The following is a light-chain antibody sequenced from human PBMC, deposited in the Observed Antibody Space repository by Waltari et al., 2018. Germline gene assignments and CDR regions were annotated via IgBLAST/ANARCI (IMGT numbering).Light chain of an antibody. Sequence: VLTQSPGTLSLSPGERGTLSCRASQRLIKNYLAWYQQKPGQAPRLLIYGASSRAPGIPDRFSGSGSGTDFTLTISRLEPEDFAMYYCQQYGSSVMYTFGQGTKLEIK. CDR1: QRLIKNY. CDR3: QQYGSSVMYT. V-gene: IGKV3-20*01. CDR2: GAS. J-gene: IGKJ2*01.